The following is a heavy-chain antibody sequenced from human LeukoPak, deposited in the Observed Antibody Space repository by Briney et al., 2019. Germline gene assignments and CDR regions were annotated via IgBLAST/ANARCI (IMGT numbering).Heavy chain of an antibody. D-gene: IGHD6-13*01. Sequence: PSETLSLTCTVSGDSTNTYSWSWIRQPPGKGLEWIGDFYYSRSTKYNPSLKSRVTISVATSKNQFSLKLNSVTDADTAVYYCATYSSSWFYWGPGTLVTVSS. J-gene: IGHJ4*02. CDR2: FYYSRST. V-gene: IGHV4-59*01. CDR3: ATYSSSWFY. CDR1: GDSTNTYS.